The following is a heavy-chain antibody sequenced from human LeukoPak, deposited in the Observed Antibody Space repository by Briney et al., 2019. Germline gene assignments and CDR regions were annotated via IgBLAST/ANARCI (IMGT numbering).Heavy chain of an antibody. CDR2: IKQDGSEK. D-gene: IGHD4-17*01. CDR3: ARQPNYGGYVDFDY. J-gene: IGHJ4*02. V-gene: IGHV3-7*01. Sequence: GGSLRLSCAASGFTFSSYWMSWVRQAPGKGLEWVANIKQDGSEKYYVDSVKGRFTISRDNAKNSLYLQMNSLRAEDTAVYYCARQPNYGGYVDFDYWGQGTLVTVSS. CDR1: GFTFSSYW.